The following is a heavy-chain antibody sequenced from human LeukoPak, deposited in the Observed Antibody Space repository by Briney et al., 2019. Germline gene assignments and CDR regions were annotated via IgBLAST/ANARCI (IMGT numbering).Heavy chain of an antibody. V-gene: IGHV1-46*01. D-gene: IGHD3-9*01. J-gene: IGHJ4*02. CDR3: AREGYDILTGYYIGY. CDR1: GYTFTSYY. Sequence: ASVKVSCKASGYTFTSYYMHWVRQAPGQGLEWMGIINPSGISTSYAQKFQGRVSMTRDTSTSTVYMELSSLRSEDTAVYYCAREGYDILTGYYIGYWGQGTLVTVSS. CDR2: INPSGIST.